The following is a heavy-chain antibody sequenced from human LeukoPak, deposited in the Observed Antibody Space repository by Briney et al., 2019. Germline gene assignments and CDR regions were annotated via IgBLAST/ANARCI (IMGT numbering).Heavy chain of an antibody. D-gene: IGHD1-26*01. CDR1: GYTLTELS. J-gene: IGHJ4*02. V-gene: IGHV3-30*18. Sequence: SCKVSGYTLTELSIHWVRQAPGRGLEWVAVISYDGSNKYYADSVKGRFTISRDNSKKTLYLQMNSLRAEDTAVYYCAKTHRVEWKLLSGCFDFWGQGTLVTVSS. CDR2: ISYDGSNK. CDR3: AKTHRVEWKLLSGCFDF.